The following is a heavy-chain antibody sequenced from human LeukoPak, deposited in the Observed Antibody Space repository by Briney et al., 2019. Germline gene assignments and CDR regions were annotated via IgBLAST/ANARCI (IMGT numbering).Heavy chain of an antibody. CDR3: ARSTRGPLDY. J-gene: IGHJ4*02. CDR1: GFTFSDHY. D-gene: IGHD3-10*01. V-gene: IGHV3-72*01. CDR2: ITNKPNGYST. Sequence: GGSLRLSCAASGFTFSDHYMDWVRQAPGKGLEWVGRITNKPNGYSTDYAASVKSRFTISRDDSENSVYLQMNSLKTDDTAMYYCARSTRGPLDYWGQGTLVTVSS.